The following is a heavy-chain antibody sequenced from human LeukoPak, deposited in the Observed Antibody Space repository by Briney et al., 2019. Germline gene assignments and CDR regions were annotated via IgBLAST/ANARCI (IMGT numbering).Heavy chain of an antibody. CDR2: INPSGGST. CDR3: ARGGIAAAGKYYYYYGMDV. D-gene: IGHD6-13*01. J-gene: IGHJ6*02. Sequence: ASVKVSCTASGYTFTSYYMHWVRQAPGQGLEWMGIINPSGGSTSYAQKFQGRVTMTRDTSTSTVYMELSSLRSEDTAVYYCARGGIAAAGKYYYYYGMDVWGQGTTVTVSS. V-gene: IGHV1-46*01. CDR1: GYTFTSYY.